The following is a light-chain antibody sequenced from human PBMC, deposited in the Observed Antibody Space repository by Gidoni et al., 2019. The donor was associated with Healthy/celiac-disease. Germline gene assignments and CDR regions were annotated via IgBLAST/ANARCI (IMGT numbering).Light chain of an antibody. J-gene: IGLJ3*02. CDR1: SSHIGHNS. Sequence: QPVLTQPPSVTAATGPKVTSSCSGSSSHIGHNSVSWYQQLPGTGPKLLIYDNNQRPSGIPDRFSGSKSGTSATLVITGLQTGDEAVYYCGTWDSSLSAGVFGGGTKLTVL. CDR2: DNN. CDR3: GTWDSSLSAGV. V-gene: IGLV1-51*01.